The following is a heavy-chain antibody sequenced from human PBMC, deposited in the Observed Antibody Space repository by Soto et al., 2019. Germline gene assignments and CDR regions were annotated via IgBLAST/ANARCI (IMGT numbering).Heavy chain of an antibody. CDR1: GGAPNSGNYY. J-gene: IGHJ5*02. CDR3: ARLRIATNNYKWFDP. D-gene: IGHD2-21*01. Sequence: TLSLTCSVSGGAPNSGNYYWSWVRQVPGKGLEWIGHIYVTGAVDYNPSLRDRITISQDTSERQFSLNLRLVTAADTAVYYCARLRIATNNYKWFDPWGQGTLVTVSS. CDR2: IYVTGAV. V-gene: IGHV4-31*03.